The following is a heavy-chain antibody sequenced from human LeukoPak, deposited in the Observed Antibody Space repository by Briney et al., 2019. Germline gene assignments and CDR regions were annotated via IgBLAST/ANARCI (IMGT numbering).Heavy chain of an antibody. CDR1: GFTFSNAW. Sequence: PGGPLRLSCAASGFTFSNAWMSWVRQAPGKGLEWVGRIKSKTDGGTTDYAAPVKGRFTISRDDSKNTLYLQMNSLKTEDTAVYYCTSHRRITMVRGVIITGAFDIWGQGTMVTVSS. J-gene: IGHJ3*02. V-gene: IGHV3-15*01. D-gene: IGHD3-10*01. CDR3: TSHRRITMVRGVIITGAFDI. CDR2: IKSKTDGGTT.